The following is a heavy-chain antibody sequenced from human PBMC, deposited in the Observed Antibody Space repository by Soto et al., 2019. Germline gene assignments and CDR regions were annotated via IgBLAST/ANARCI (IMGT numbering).Heavy chain of an antibody. CDR2: IYFSGTS. Sequence: QVQLQESGPGLLKPSLNLSLTCTVSGDPISSGGFYWNWIRQHPEKGLEWIGHIYFSGTSSYNPYVKIRLIISIATSTNQLHLNLSSVTAAETAVYYFARGGGGIFNTSRKFYVDSWGQGTLVAVSS. J-gene: IGHJ4*02. V-gene: IGHV4-31*03. CDR1: GDPISSGGFY. D-gene: IGHD2-21*01. CDR3: ARGGGGIFNTSRKFYVDS.